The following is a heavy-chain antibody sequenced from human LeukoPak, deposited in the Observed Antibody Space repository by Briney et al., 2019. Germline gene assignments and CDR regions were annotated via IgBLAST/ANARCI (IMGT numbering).Heavy chain of an antibody. CDR3: ARGAGSMIVVVPLDY. CDR1: GGTFSSYA. V-gene: IGHV1-69*13. J-gene: IGHJ4*02. D-gene: IGHD3-22*01. Sequence: SVKVSCKASGGTFSSYAISWVRQAPGQGLEWMGGIIPIFGTANYAQKFQGRVTITADESTSTAYMELSSLRSEDTAVYYCARGAGSMIVVVPLDYWGQGTLVTVSS. CDR2: IIPIFGTA.